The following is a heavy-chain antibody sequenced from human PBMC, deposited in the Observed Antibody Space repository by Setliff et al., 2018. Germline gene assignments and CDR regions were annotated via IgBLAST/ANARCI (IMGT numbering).Heavy chain of an antibody. V-gene: IGHV4-31*03. CDR1: GGSISSGTYY. CDR3: ATDGPVLNGDYIS. J-gene: IGHJ5*02. Sequence: PSETLSLTCTVSGGSISSGTYYWSWIRQHPGKGLEWIGYIYYSGTTYYNPSLKSRVTISVDKSKNQFSLSLRSVTAADTAVYYCATDGPVLNGDYISWGQGTLVTVSS. CDR2: IYYSGTT. D-gene: IGHD3-10*01.